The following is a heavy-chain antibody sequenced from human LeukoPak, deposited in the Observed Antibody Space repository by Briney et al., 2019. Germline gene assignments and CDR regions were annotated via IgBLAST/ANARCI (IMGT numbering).Heavy chain of an antibody. CDR3: ARAKEYYDFWSGYHNPQNWFDP. J-gene: IGHJ5*02. V-gene: IGHV4-30-2*01. Sequence: SQTLSLTCAVSGGSISGGGYSWSWIRQPPGKGLEWIGYIYHSGSTYYNPSLKSRVTISVDRSKNQFSLKLSSVTAADTAVYYCARAKEYYDFWSGYHNPQNWFDPWGQGTLVTVSS. CDR1: GGSISGGGYS. CDR2: IYHSGST. D-gene: IGHD3-3*01.